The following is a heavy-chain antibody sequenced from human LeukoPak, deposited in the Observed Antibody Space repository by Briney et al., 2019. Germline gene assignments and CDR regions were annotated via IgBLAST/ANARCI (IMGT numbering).Heavy chain of an antibody. V-gene: IGHV3-74*01. D-gene: IGHD5-24*01. Sequence: GGSLRLSCAASGITFSNYWMHWVRQAPGKGLVWVSRINGDGSSTSYADSVRGRFTISRDNAKNTLYLQMSSLRAEDTAVYYCATRRDGYNLRFDYFDCWGQGTLVTVSS. J-gene: IGHJ4*02. CDR3: ATRRDGYNLRFDYFDC. CDR2: INGDGSST. CDR1: GITFSNYW.